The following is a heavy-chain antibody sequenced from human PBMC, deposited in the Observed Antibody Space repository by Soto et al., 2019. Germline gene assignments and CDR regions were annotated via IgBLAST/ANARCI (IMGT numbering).Heavy chain of an antibody. V-gene: IGHV3-30*14. J-gene: IGHJ3*02. D-gene: IGHD6-19*01. Sequence: GGSLRLSCAASGFTFSSYAMHWVRQAPGKGLEWVAVISYDGSNKYYADSVKGRFTISRDNSKNTLYLQMNSLRAEDTAVYYCAREASSGWSGGDDAFDIWSQGTMVTVSS. CDR3: AREASSGWSGGDDAFDI. CDR2: ISYDGSNK. CDR1: GFTFSSYA.